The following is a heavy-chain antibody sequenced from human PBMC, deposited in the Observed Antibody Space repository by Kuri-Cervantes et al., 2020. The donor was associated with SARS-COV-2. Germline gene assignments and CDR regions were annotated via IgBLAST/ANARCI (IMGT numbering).Heavy chain of an antibody. D-gene: IGHD3-3*01. CDR2: ISSSSSTI. J-gene: IGHJ6*03. V-gene: IGHV3-48*02. CDR1: GFTFSSYS. CDR3: ARDGKYYDFWSGYLPTIPTYYCYYMDV. Sequence: GESLKISCAASGFTFSSYSMNWVRQAPGKGLEWVSYISSSSSTIYYADSVKGRFTISRDNAKNSLYLQMNSLRDEDTAVYYCARDGKYYDFWSGYLPTIPTYYCYYMDVWGKGTTVTVSS.